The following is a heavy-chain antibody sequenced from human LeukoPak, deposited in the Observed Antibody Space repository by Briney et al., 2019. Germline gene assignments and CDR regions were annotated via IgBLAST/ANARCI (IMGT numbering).Heavy chain of an antibody. CDR1: GGSISSYY. V-gene: IGHV4-59*08. Sequence: SETLSLTCTVSGGSISSYYWSWIRQPPGKGLEWIGSAYHSGSTYYNPSLKSRVTISVDASKNQFSLKLTSVTAADTAVYYCARNLVGAPRYFDFWGQGTLVTVSS. D-gene: IGHD1-26*01. CDR3: ARNLVGAPRYFDF. CDR2: AYHSGST. J-gene: IGHJ4*02.